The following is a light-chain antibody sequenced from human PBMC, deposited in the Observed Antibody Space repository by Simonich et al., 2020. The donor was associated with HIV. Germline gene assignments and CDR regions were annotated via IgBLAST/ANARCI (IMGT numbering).Light chain of an antibody. CDR1: QSITNN. V-gene: IGKV3-15*01. CDR3: QQYDSWPYT. J-gene: IGKJ2*01. CDR2: DAS. Sequence: EIVMTQSPATLSFPPGDRATLSCRASQSITNNLAWYQQKPGQAPRLLIYDASTRATGFPARFSGSGSGTEFTLTISDMQSEDLAVYYCQQYDSWPYTFGQGTKVEIK.